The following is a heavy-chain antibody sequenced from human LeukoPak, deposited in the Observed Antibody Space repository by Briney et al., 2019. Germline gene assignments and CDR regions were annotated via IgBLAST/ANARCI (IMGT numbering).Heavy chain of an antibody. CDR1: GFTFSSYA. V-gene: IGHV3-23*01. CDR2: ISGSGGST. CDR3: ASFYSSPPPYYFDY. D-gene: IGHD6-13*01. J-gene: IGHJ4*02. Sequence: GGSLRLSCAASGFTFSSYAMSWVRQAPGTGLEWVSAISGSGGSTYYADSVKGRFTISRDNSKNTLCLQMNSLRAEDTAVYYCASFYSSPPPYYFDYWGKEPRVTVS.